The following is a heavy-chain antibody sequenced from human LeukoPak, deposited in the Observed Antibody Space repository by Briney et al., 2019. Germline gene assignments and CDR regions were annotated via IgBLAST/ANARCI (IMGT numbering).Heavy chain of an antibody. J-gene: IGHJ4*02. D-gene: IGHD3-3*01. CDR2: ISSSSSYI. CDR1: GFTFSSYS. CDR3: ARAYDFWSGPGGY. V-gene: IGHV3-21*01. Sequence: PGGSLRLSFAASGFTFSSYSMNWVRQAPGKGLEWVSSISSSSSYIYYADSVKGRFTISRDNAKNSLYLQMNSLRAEDTAVYYCARAYDFWSGPGGYWGQGTLVTVSS.